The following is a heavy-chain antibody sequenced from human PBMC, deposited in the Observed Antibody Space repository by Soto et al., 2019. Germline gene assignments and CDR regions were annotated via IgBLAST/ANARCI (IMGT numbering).Heavy chain of an antibody. CDR3: ARGAYSSSGYGYYGMDV. Sequence: QVQLQESGPGLVKPSETLSLTCTVSGGSVSSGSYYWSWIRQPPGKGLEWIGYIYYSGSTNYNPPLKSRVTISVDTSKNQFSLKLNSVTAADTAVYYCARGAYSSSGYGYYGMDVWGQGTTVTVSS. D-gene: IGHD6-13*01. CDR2: IYYSGST. CDR1: GGSVSSGSYY. J-gene: IGHJ6*02. V-gene: IGHV4-61*01.